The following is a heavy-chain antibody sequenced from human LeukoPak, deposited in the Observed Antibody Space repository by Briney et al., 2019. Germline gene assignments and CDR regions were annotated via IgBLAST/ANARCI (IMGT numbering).Heavy chain of an antibody. CDR2: IIPIFGTA. V-gene: IGHV1-69*06. D-gene: IGHD3-3*01. CDR1: GYTFTSYG. CDR3: ASAVRNYDFWSGYYILDI. Sequence: ASVKVSCKASGYTFTSYGISWVRQAPGQGLEWMGGIIPIFGTANYAQKFQGRVTITADKSTSTAYMELSSLRSEDTAVYYCASAVRNYDFWSGYYILDIWGQGTMVTVSS. J-gene: IGHJ3*02.